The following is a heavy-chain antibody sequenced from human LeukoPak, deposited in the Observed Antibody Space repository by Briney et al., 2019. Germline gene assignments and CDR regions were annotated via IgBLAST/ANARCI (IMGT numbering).Heavy chain of an antibody. V-gene: IGHV3-7*01. Sequence: PGGSLRLSCAASGFIFSSYAMSWVRQAPGKGLEWVANIKQDGSEKNYVDSVKGRFTISRDNAKTSLYLQMNSLRAEDTAVYYCARSLWPEDYWGQGTLVTVSS. J-gene: IGHJ4*02. CDR2: IKQDGSEK. CDR3: ARSLWPEDY. D-gene: IGHD5-18*01. CDR1: GFIFSSYA.